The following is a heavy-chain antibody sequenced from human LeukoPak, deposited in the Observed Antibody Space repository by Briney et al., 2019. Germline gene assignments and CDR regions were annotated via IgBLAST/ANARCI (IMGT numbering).Heavy chain of an antibody. CDR1: GFTFSNYW. Sequence: GGSLRLSCATSGFTFSNYWMHWVRHAPGKGLVWVSRINSDGSSTKCADSVKGRFTVSRDNAKNTLYPQMNSLRAEDTAVYYCAALDHGHDYWGQGTLVTVSS. V-gene: IGHV3-74*03. CDR2: INSDGSST. CDR3: AALDHGHDY. J-gene: IGHJ4*02.